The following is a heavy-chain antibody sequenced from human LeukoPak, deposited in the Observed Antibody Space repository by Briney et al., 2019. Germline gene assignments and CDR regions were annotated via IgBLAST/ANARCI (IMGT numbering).Heavy chain of an antibody. V-gene: IGHV1-46*01. CDR2: IDPSGPSV. J-gene: IGHJ5*02. CDR3: ARATSPIAYDWNP. Sequence: ASVKVSCKASGYSFTNYKIHWLRQAPGHGLQWMGIIDPSGPSVTYAQIFQGRLIVTRDTSTSTVYMQLSSLRSEDTAMYYCARATSPIAYDWNPWGQGTLVTVSS. CDR1: GYSFTNYK. D-gene: IGHD5-12*01.